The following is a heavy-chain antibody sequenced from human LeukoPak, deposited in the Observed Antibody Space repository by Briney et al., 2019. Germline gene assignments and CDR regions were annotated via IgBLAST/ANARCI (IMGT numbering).Heavy chain of an antibody. D-gene: IGHD5-24*01. CDR3: ARDYRDGYNYYFDY. Sequence: ASVKVSCKASGYTFTGYYMHWVRQAPGQGLEWVGWINPNSGGTNYAQKFQGRVTMTRDTSISTAYMELSRLRSDDTAVYYCARDYRDGYNYYFDYWGQGTLVNVSS. V-gene: IGHV1-2*02. J-gene: IGHJ4*02. CDR2: INPNSGGT. CDR1: GYTFTGYY.